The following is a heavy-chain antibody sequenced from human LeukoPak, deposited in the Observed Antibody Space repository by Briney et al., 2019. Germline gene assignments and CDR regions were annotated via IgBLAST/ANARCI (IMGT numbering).Heavy chain of an antibody. CDR3: ARGVVTAYYYYYGMDV. V-gene: IGHV4-39*07. J-gene: IGHJ6*02. CDR1: GGSISNTLYY. D-gene: IGHD2-21*02. Sequence: SETLSLTCTVSGGSISNTLYYWAWIRQPPGNGLEWIGSIYYSGGTYYNPSLKSRVSISLDTSKNQFSLKLSSVTAADTAVYYCARGVVTAYYYYYGMDVWGQGTTVTVSS. CDR2: IYYSGGT.